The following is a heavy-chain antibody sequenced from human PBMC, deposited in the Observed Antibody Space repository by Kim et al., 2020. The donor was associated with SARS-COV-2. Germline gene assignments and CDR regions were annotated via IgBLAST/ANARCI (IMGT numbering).Heavy chain of an antibody. CDR2: INSDGGDT. Sequence: GGSLRLSCEASGFTFSNYGMNWVRQGPGKGLVWVSRINSDGGDTHYADSVKGRFTISRDNAEKTLHLQLNSLGVEDTAIYYCARGTFQQDFDPWGQGTLVTVSS. V-gene: IGHV3-74*01. J-gene: IGHJ5*02. CDR1: GFTFSNYG. CDR3: ARGTFQQDFDP. D-gene: IGHD2-15*01.